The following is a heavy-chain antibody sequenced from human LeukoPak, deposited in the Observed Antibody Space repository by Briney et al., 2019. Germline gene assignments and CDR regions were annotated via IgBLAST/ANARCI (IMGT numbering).Heavy chain of an antibody. CDR2: ISYDGSNK. D-gene: IGHD6-25*01. CDR1: GFTFSSYA. J-gene: IGHJ5*02. Sequence: GGSLRLSCAASGFTFSSYAMHWVRQAPGKGLEWVAVISYDGSNKYYADSVKGRFTISRDNSKNTLYLQMNSLRAEDTAVYYCAREGSSGWESWFDPWGQGTLVTVSS. CDR3: AREGSSGWESWFDP. V-gene: IGHV3-30*04.